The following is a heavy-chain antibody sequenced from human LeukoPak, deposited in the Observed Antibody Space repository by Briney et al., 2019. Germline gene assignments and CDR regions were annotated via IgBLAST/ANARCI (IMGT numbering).Heavy chain of an antibody. CDR2: ISSSSSYI. J-gene: IGHJ4*02. D-gene: IGHD2-21*01. V-gene: IGHV3-21*01. CDR1: GFTFSSYS. CDR3: AREPPPDLHNDY. Sequence: GGSLRLSCAASGFTFSSYSMNWVRQAPGKGLEWVSSISSSSSYIYYADSVKGRFTISRDNAKNSLYLQMNSLRAEDTAVYYCAREPPPDLHNDYWGQGTLVTVSS.